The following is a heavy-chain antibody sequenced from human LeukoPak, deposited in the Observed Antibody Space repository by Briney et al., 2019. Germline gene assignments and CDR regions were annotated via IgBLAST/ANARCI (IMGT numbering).Heavy chain of an antibody. D-gene: IGHD6-13*01. J-gene: IGHJ3*02. CDR3: ALDAYSSRWAGGTWYAFDI. Sequence: PSETLSLTCTVSGGSISSYYWSWIRQPPGKGLEWIGYIYYSGSTNYNPSLKSRVTISVDTSKNQFSLKLSSVTAADTAVYYCALDAYSSRWAGGTWYAFDILGQGTMVTVSS. CDR1: GGSISSYY. CDR2: IYYSGST. V-gene: IGHV4-59*01.